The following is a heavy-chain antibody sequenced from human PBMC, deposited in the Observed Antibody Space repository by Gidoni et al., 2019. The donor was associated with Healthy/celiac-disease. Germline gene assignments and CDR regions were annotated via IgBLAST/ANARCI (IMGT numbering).Heavy chain of an antibody. Sequence: QVQLVQSGSELKKPGASVKVSCTASGYTFTSYAMNWVRQVPGQGLEWMGWSNTNTGNTAYAHGFKERFVFSLDTSVSTEDLQISRLRAEDNAVYYCARDLRQQLYFLDYWGQGTLVTVAS. CDR3: ARDLRQQLYFLDY. CDR2: SNTNTGNT. D-gene: IGHD6-13*01. J-gene: IGHJ4*02. CDR1: GYTFTSYA. V-gene: IGHV7-4-1*02.